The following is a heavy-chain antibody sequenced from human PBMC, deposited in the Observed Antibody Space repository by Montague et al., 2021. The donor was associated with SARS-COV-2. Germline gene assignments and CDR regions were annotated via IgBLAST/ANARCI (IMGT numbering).Heavy chain of an antibody. CDR2: IYHTGST. D-gene: IGHD1-26*01. J-gene: IGHJ4*02. CDR1: VSWNSSADR. CDR3: ARKGSGRADLAY. Sequence: SETLSLTCSRLVSWNSSADRRTTRLKSRDKNLSYAGVIYHTGSTKYKPSLKSRVSMSVDKSWNQFSLRLTSVTAADTAIHYCARKGSGRADLAYWGQGTLVTVSS. V-gene: IGHV4-4*02.